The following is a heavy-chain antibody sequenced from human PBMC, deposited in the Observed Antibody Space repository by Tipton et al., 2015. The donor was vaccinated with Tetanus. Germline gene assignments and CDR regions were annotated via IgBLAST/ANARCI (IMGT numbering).Heavy chain of an antibody. V-gene: IGHV4-59*01. CDR3: ARANNEFPKKGPFDY. D-gene: IGHD1-1*01. CDR2: INSGST. Sequence: TLSLTCTVSGDSISSYYWNWIRQSPVKGLEWIGYINSGSTHYNPSLKSRVTISVDTSKNQFSLKLTSVTTADTAVYYCARANNEFPKKGPFDYWGQGALVIVSS. CDR1: GDSISSYY. J-gene: IGHJ4*02.